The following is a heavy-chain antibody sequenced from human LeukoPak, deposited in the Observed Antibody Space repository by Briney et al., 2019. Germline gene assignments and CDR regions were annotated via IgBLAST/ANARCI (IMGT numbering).Heavy chain of an antibody. Sequence: PGRSLRLSCAASGFTFSSYTFHWVRQAPGKGLEWVAVISYDGSNKHYADSVKGRFTISRDNAKNSLYLQMNSLRAEDTAVYYCARVEGIAAAGSPFDPWGQGTLVTVSS. CDR2: ISYDGSNK. D-gene: IGHD6-13*01. J-gene: IGHJ5*02. CDR3: ARVEGIAAAGSPFDP. CDR1: GFTFSSYT. V-gene: IGHV3-30-3*01.